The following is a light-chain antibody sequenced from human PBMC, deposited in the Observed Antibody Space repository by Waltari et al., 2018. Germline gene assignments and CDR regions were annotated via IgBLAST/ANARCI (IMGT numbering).Light chain of an antibody. CDR3: QMYVRLPVT. CDR1: ESVSKY. CDR2: AAS. V-gene: IGKV3-20*01. J-gene: IGKJ1*01. Sequence: EIELTQSPGTLSLSPGERATFSCRASESVSKYLAWYQQRPGQAPRLLIYAASNRATGIPDRFSGSGSGTDFSLTISRLEPEDFAVYYCQMYVRLPVTFGQGTKVEIK.